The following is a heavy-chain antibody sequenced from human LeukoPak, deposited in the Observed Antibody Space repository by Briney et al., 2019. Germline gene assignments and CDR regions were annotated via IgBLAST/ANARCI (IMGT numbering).Heavy chain of an antibody. Sequence: TGGSLRLSCAASGFTFSSYGMSWVRQAPGKGLEWVAAISGSGGSTYYADSVKGRFTISRDNTKNTLYLQMNSLRAEDTAVYCCAKLMKGSAEETDDYWGQGTLVTVSS. D-gene: IGHD3-10*01. CDR3: AKLMKGSAEETDDY. V-gene: IGHV3-23*01. CDR2: ISGSGGST. J-gene: IGHJ4*02. CDR1: GFTFSSYG.